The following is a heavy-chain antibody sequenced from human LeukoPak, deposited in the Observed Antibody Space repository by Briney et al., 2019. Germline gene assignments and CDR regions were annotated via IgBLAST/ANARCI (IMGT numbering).Heavy chain of an antibody. V-gene: IGHV1-2*02. CDR1: GYTFTGYY. CDR3: ARDDSYGDTGQFEY. D-gene: IGHD4-17*01. J-gene: IGHJ4*02. CDR2: INPNSGDT. Sequence: ASVKVSCKTSGYTFTGYYLHWVRQAPGQGLKWMGWINPNSGDTGYAQKFQGRVTMTRDTSITTAYMEVTRLTSDDTAVYYCARDDSYGDTGQFEYWGQGTLATVSS.